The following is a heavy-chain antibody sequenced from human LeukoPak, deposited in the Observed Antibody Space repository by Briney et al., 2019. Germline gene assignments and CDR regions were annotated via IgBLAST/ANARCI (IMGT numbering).Heavy chain of an antibody. CDR3: ARDRRDGYNGPAFDI. Sequence: ASVKVSCKASGYTFTSYYMHWVRQAPGQGLEWMGGIIPIFGTANYAQKFQGRVTITTDESTSTAYMELSSLRSEDTAVYYCARDRRDGYNGPAFDIWGQGTMVTVSS. CDR2: IIPIFGTA. D-gene: IGHD5-24*01. CDR1: GYTFTSYY. J-gene: IGHJ3*02. V-gene: IGHV1-69*05.